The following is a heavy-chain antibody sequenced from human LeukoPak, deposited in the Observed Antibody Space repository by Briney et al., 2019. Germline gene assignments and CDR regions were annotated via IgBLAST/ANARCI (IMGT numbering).Heavy chain of an antibody. D-gene: IGHD3-22*01. J-gene: IGHJ4*02. CDR2: IIPIFGTA. Sequence: SVKVSCKASGGTFSSYAISWVRQAPGEGLEWMGRIIPIFGTANYAQKFQGRVTITTDESTSTAYMELSSLRSEDTAVYYCARGGSSGFDYWGQGTLVTVSS. CDR3: ARGGSSGFDY. CDR1: GGTFSSYA. V-gene: IGHV1-69*05.